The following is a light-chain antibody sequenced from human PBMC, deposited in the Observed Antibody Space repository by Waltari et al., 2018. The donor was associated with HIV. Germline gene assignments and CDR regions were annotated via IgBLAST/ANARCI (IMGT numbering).Light chain of an antibody. Sequence: DIQMTQSPPTLSSSVGDSVTITCRASQSIGTWLAWYQQKAGTAPKLLIYKASSLESGVPSRFSGSGSGTEFTLNISSLQPDDFATYYCQQYKTSSPWTFGQGTKVDI. CDR1: QSIGTW. J-gene: IGKJ1*01. CDR3: QQYKTSSPWT. V-gene: IGKV1-5*03. CDR2: KAS.